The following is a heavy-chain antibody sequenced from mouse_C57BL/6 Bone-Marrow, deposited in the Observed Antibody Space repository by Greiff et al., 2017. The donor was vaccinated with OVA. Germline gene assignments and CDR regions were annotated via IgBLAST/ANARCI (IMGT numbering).Heavy chain of an antibody. V-gene: IGHV2-2*01. Sequence: QVQLQQSGPGLVQPSQSLSITCTVSGFSLTSYGVHWVRQSPGKGLEWLGVIWSGGSTDYNAAFISRLSISKDNSKSQVFFTMNSLQADDTAIYYCASRGGGYAMDYWGQGTSVTVSS. CDR1: GFSLTSYG. CDR2: IWSGGST. CDR3: ASRGGGYAMDY. J-gene: IGHJ4*01.